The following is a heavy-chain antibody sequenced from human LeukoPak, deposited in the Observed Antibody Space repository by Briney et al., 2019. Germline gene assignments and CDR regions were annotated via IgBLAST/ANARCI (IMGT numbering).Heavy chain of an antibody. CDR3: ARSYYYGSGSYYSHFDH. Sequence: GGSLRPSCAASGFTFRSYAMHWVRQTPGKGLEWVATTSYDGSKEYYADSVKGRFTISRDNSQSTLYLQMNTLSADDAAVYYCARSYYYGSGSYYSHFDHWGQGTLVTVSS. D-gene: IGHD3-10*01. V-gene: IGHV3-30-3*01. CDR2: TSYDGSKE. CDR1: GFTFRSYA. J-gene: IGHJ4*02.